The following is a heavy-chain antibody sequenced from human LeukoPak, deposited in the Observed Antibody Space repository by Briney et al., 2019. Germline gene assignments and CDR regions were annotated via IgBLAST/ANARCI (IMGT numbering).Heavy chain of an antibody. D-gene: IGHD1-26*01. CDR3: ARYSPRVYYGMDV. CDR2: IYYSGST. J-gene: IGHJ6*02. CDR1: GGSISNYY. V-gene: IGHV4-59*01. Sequence: SETLSLTCTVSGGSISNYYWSWIRQPPGKGLEWIGYIYYSGSTNYNPSLKSRVTISVDTSKNQFSLKLSSVTAADTAVYYCARYSPRVYYGMDVWGQGTTVTVSS.